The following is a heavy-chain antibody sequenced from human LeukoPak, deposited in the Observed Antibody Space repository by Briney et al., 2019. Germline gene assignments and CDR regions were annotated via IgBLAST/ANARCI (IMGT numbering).Heavy chain of an antibody. D-gene: IGHD2-21*01. J-gene: IGHJ4*02. CDR2: IYYSGST. V-gene: IGHV4-38-2*02. Sequence: PSETLSLTCTVSGYSISSGYYWGWIRQPPGKGLEWIGSIYYSGSTYYNPSLKSRVTISVDTSKNQFSLKLSSVTAADTAVYYCAREHTYSDYWGQGTLVTVSS. CDR1: GYSISSGYY. CDR3: AREHTYSDY.